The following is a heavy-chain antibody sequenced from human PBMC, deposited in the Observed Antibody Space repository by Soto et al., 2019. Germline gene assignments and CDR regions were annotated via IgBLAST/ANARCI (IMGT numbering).Heavy chain of an antibody. V-gene: IGHV4-30-4*01. D-gene: IGHD6-6*01. CDR2: MYYSGST. CDR3: ARGPSIAARLNWFDP. CDR1: GGSISSGDYY. J-gene: IGHJ5*02. Sequence: QVQLQESGPGLVKPSQTLSLTCTVSGGSISSGDYYWSWIRQPPGKGLEWIGYMYYSGSTYYNPSLKSRVTISVDTSKNQFSLKLSSVTAADTAVYYCARGPSIAARLNWFDPWGQGTLVTVSS.